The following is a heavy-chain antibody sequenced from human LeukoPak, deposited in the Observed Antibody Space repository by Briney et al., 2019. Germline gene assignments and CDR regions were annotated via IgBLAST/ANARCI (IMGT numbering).Heavy chain of an antibody. V-gene: IGHV1-2*02. J-gene: IGHJ4*02. Sequence: ASVKDSCKSSGYTFTDYYIHWVRQAPGQRLEWRGWIIPNSGDTKYAQKFQGRVNMTRDTSISTAYMELTSLRYDDAAVYYCARSACSRTTCPDYWGQGTLVTISS. CDR3: ARSACSRTTCPDY. CDR2: IIPNSGDT. D-gene: IGHD2-2*01. CDR1: GYTFTDYY.